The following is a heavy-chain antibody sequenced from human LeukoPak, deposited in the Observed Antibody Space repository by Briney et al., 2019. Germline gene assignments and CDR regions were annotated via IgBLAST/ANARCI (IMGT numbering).Heavy chain of an antibody. D-gene: IGHD1-26*01. J-gene: IGHJ5*02. Sequence: GASVKVSCKASGGTFSSYAISWVRQAPGQGLEWMGGIIPIFGTANYAQKFQGRVTITADESTSTAYMELSSLRSEDTAVYYCANGRASHNWFDPWGQGTLVTVSS. V-gene: IGHV1-69*13. CDR2: IIPIFGTA. CDR1: GGTFSSYA. CDR3: ANGRASHNWFDP.